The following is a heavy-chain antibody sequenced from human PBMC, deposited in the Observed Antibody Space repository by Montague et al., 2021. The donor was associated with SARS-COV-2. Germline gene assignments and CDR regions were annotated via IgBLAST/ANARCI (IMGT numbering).Heavy chain of an antibody. V-gene: IGHV3-21*01. CDR1: GFTFSRNS. D-gene: IGHD3-16*01. Sequence: SLRLSCATSGFTFSRNSMNWVRQAPGKGLEWVSTISSDTLHTFYAESVKGRFTISRDNAKNELYLQMNSLRAGDMAVYYCARGGEIDVWAPFGHWGQGTLVTVSS. CDR2: ISSDTLHT. J-gene: IGHJ4*02. CDR3: ARGGEIDVWAPFGH.